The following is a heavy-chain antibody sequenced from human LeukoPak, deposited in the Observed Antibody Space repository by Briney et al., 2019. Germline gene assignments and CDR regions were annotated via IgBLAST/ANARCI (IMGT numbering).Heavy chain of an antibody. CDR1: GFTFSSYA. CDR3: AKDSYYYDSSGYGYFDY. J-gene: IGHJ4*02. D-gene: IGHD3-22*01. Sequence: GGSLRLSCAASGFTFSSYAMSWVRQAPGKGLEWVSAITGSGGSTYYADSVKGRFTISRDNSKNTLYLQMNSLRAEDTAVYYCAKDSYYYDSSGYGYFDYWGQGTLVTVSS. V-gene: IGHV3-23*01. CDR2: ITGSGGST.